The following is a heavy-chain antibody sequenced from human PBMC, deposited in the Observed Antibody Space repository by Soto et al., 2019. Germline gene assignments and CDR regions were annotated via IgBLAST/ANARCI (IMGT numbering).Heavy chain of an antibody. CDR2: IYSGGST. J-gene: IGHJ5*02. CDR3: AKPIDYNIVTGHRGWFDP. CDR1: GFTVSSNY. Sequence: LRLSCAASGFTVSSNYMSWVRQAPGKGLEWVSVIYSGGSTYYADSVKGRFTISRDNSKNTLYLQMNSLRAEDTAVYYCAKPIDYNIVTGHRGWFDPWGQGTLVTVSS. V-gene: IGHV3-53*01. D-gene: IGHD3-9*01.